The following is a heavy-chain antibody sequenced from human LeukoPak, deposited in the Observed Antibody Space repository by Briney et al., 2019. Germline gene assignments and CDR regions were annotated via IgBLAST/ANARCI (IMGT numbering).Heavy chain of an antibody. V-gene: IGHV3-21*01. CDR2: ISSSSSYI. J-gene: IGHJ6*03. Sequence: KPGGSPRLSCAASGFTFSSYSMNWVRQAPGKGLEWVSSISSSSSYIYYADSVKGRFTISRDNAKNSLYLQMNSLRAEDTAVYYCARAYDFWSGYSDYYYMDVWGKGTTVTVSS. CDR3: ARAYDFWSGYSDYYYMDV. D-gene: IGHD3-3*01. CDR1: GFTFSSYS.